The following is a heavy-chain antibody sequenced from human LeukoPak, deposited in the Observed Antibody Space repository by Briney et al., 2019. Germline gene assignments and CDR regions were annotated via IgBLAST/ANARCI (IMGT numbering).Heavy chain of an antibody. CDR3: ARDSAYFDFWSGRYYYYGMDV. D-gene: IGHD3-3*01. V-gene: IGHV3-30-3*01. J-gene: IGHJ6*02. CDR1: GFTFSSYA. Sequence: GGSLRLSCAASGFTFSSYAMHWVRQAPGKGLEWVAVISYDGSSKYYADSVKGRFTISRDNSKNTLYLQMNSLRAEDTAVYYCARDSAYFDFWSGRYYYYGMDVWGQGTTVIVSS. CDR2: ISYDGSSK.